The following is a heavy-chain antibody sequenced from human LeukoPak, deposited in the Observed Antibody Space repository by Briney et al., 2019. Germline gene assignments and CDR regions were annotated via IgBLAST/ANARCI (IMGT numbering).Heavy chain of an antibody. V-gene: IGHV4-4*07. CDR1: GGSISGYY. CDR3: ARGGGWLPRD. D-gene: IGHD5-24*01. Sequence: SSETLSLTCTVSGGSISGYYWSWVCQPAGKGLEWIGRIYSSGNTNYNSSLSSRVTMSVDTSKNQFSLNLYSLTAADTAVYYCARGGGWLPRDWGQGTLVTVSS. J-gene: IGHJ4*02. CDR2: IYSSGNT.